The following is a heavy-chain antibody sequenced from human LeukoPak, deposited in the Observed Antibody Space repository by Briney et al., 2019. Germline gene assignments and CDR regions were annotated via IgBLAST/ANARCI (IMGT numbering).Heavy chain of an antibody. J-gene: IGHJ4*02. CDR1: GFTFDDYA. CDR2: ISWNSGSI. D-gene: IGHD4-17*01. Sequence: GGSLRLSCAASGFTFDDYAMHWVRQAPGKGLEWVSGISWNSGSIGYADSVKGRFTISRDNAKNSLYLQMNSLRAEDTAVYYCTRGERETYGDYTTTVDYWGQGTLVTVSS. CDR3: TRGERETYGDYTTTVDY. V-gene: IGHV3-9*01.